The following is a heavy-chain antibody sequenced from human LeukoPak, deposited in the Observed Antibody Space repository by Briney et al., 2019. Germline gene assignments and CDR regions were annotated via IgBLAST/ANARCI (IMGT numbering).Heavy chain of an antibody. CDR1: GFTFSSYW. CDR2: IDTDGSFT. D-gene: IGHD1-26*01. J-gene: IGHJ4*02. Sequence: GGSLRLSCAASGFTFSSYWMHWVRQAPGKGLVWVSRIDTDGSFTSYADSVRGRFTISRDNAKNTLYLQMSSLRAEDTAVYYCIRGAVGAPGNDYWGQGTLVTVSS. V-gene: IGHV3-74*01. CDR3: IRGAVGAPGNDY.